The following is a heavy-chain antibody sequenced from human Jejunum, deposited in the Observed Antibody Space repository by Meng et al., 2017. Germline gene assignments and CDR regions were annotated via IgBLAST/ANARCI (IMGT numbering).Heavy chain of an antibody. V-gene: IGHV3-15*01. CDR3: GTDIYD. Sequence: GRLGGLGGGLVKPGGSVGLSCAASGLTFTTAWMTWVRRTPGRGLEGVGRIKSNNDGGTTDYAAPVKGRFTISRDDSKSTLYLQMNSLKIEDTAMYYCGTDIYDWGQGTLVTVSS. CDR1: GLTFTTAW. J-gene: IGHJ4*02. CDR2: IKSNNDGGTT. D-gene: IGHD2/OR15-2a*01.